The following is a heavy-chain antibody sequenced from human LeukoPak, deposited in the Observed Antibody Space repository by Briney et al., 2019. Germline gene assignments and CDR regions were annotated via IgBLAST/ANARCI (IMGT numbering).Heavy chain of an antibody. D-gene: IGHD6-13*01. V-gene: IGHV3-9*01. CDR1: GFTFSNYA. CDR3: VKDGGRDTAAAYY. Sequence: PGGSLRLSCAASGFTFSNYAMNWVRQAPGKGLEWVSGILRNSGSIGYADSVKGRFTISRDDAKNSLYLQMNSLRAEDTALYYRVKDGGRDTAAAYYWGQGTLVSVSS. CDR2: ILRNSGSI. J-gene: IGHJ4*02.